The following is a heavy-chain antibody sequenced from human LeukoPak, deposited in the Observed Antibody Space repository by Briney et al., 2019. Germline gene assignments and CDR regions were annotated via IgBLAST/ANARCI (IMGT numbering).Heavy chain of an antibody. J-gene: IGHJ6*02. V-gene: IGHV1-2*02. CDR2: INPNSGGT. CDR3: ARDMAWGKYGMDV. D-gene: IGHD3-16*01. Sequence: ASVKVSCKASGYTFTGYYLHWVRQAPGQGLEWMGWINPNSGGTNYAQKFQGRVTMTRDTSISTAYMELSRLRSDDTAVYYCARDMAWGKYGMDVWGQGTTVTVSS. CDR1: GYTFTGYY.